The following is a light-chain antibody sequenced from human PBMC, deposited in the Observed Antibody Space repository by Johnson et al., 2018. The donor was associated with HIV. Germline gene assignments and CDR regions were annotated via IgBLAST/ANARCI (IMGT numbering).Light chain of an antibody. CDR3: GAWDSSLSAYV. J-gene: IGLJ1*01. CDR2: EDN. CDR1: ISNIESYF. Sequence: QSVLTQPPSVSAAPGQRVNISCSGNISNIESYFVSWYQQLPGAAPTLLIYEDNKRPSGIPDRFSGSKYGATATLGITGLQTGDEADYYCGAWDSSLSAYVFGTGTQVTV. V-gene: IGLV1-51*02.